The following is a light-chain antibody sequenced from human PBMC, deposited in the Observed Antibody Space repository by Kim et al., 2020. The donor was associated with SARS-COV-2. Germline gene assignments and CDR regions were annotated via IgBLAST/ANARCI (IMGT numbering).Light chain of an antibody. Sequence: ASVKLTCTRSSGNSSYASAWHQQQPEKGPRYLMKLNSDGSHSKGDGIPDRFSGSSSGAERYLTISSLQSEDEADYYCQTWGTGIRVFGGGTQLTVL. J-gene: IGLJ2*01. V-gene: IGLV4-69*01. CDR1: SGNSSYA. CDR2: LNSDGSH. CDR3: QTWGTGIRV.